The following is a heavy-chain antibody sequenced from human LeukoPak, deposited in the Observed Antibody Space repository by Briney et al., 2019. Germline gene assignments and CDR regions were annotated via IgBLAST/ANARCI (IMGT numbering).Heavy chain of an antibody. CDR1: GLTVSSNE. J-gene: IGHJ4*02. Sequence: GGSLRLSCAASGLTVSSNEMSWVRQAPGKGLEWVSSISSSSSYIYYADSVKGRFTISRDNAKNSLYLQMNSLRAEDTAVYYCARGTYDSSGYSDYWGQGTLVTVSS. CDR2: ISSSSSYI. D-gene: IGHD3-22*01. CDR3: ARGTYDSSGYSDY. V-gene: IGHV3-21*01.